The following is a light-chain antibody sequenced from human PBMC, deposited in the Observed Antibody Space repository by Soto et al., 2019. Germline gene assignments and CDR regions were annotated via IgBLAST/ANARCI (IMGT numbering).Light chain of an antibody. Sequence: DIQMTQSPSSVSASVGDRVTITCRASQGISNGLAWYQQQPGKAPKLLIYGASSLQSGVPSRFSGGGSGTHFTLIISSLQPEDCATYYCQQTNTFLPLTFGGGTKVEI. CDR3: QQTNTFLPLT. CDR1: QGISNG. J-gene: IGKJ4*01. CDR2: GAS. V-gene: IGKV1-12*01.